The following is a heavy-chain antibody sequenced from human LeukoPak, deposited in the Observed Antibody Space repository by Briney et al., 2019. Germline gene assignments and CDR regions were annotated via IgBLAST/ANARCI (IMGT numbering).Heavy chain of an antibody. V-gene: IGHV4-34*01. CDR3: ARGFSRQWLVQGWFDA. CDR1: GGSFSGYY. D-gene: IGHD6-19*01. J-gene: IGHJ5*02. Sequence: SETLSLTCAVYGGSFSGYYWSWIRQPPGKGLEWIGEINHSGSTNYNPSLKSRVTISVDTSKNQFSLKLSSVTAADTAVYYCARGFSRQWLVQGWFDARGQGTLVTVSS. CDR2: INHSGST.